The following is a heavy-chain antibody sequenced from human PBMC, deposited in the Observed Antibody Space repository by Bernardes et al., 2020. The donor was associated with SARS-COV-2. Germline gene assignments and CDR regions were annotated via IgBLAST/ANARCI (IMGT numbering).Heavy chain of an antibody. CDR2: IRYRGGT. CDR1: GFSFSNNV. Sequence: SETLSLTCDISGFSFSNNVLGWFRQPPGKGLEWVCYIRYRGGTKYYPSLRSRVTISSDMSKNQFSLNLNSMTAADTAVYYCAGGGGLLTDYLGQGVLVTVDS. CDR3: AGGGGLLTDY. V-gene: IGHV4-59*01. J-gene: IGHJ4*02. D-gene: IGHD3-16*01.